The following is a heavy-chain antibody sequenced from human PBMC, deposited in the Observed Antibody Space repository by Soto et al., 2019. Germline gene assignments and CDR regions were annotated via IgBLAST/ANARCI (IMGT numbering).Heavy chain of an antibody. Sequence: QVQLVQSGAEVKKPGASVKVSCKASGYTFTSYGISWVRQAPGQGLEWMGWISAYNGNTNYAQKLQGRVTMTTDTSTSTAYMELRSLRSDDTAVYYCARDRVVVAPAAIGIMDVWGQGTTVTVSS. CDR3: ARDRVVVAPAAIGIMDV. CDR2: ISAYNGNT. CDR1: GYTFTSYG. J-gene: IGHJ6*02. D-gene: IGHD2-2*01. V-gene: IGHV1-18*04.